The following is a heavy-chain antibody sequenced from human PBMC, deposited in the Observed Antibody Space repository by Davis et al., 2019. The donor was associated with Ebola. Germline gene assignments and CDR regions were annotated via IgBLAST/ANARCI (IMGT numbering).Heavy chain of an antibody. CDR2: LGTSADT. J-gene: IGHJ3*02. V-gene: IGHV3-23*01. Sequence: GGSLRLSCAASGFIFSSYVMSWVRQAPGTGLEWVSTLGTSADTYYADSVKGRFTISRDNSKNTLYLQMNGLRVEDTAIYYCAKDTSNIWFDIWGQGTMVTVSS. D-gene: IGHD1-26*01. CDR1: GFIFSSYV. CDR3: AKDTSNIWFDI.